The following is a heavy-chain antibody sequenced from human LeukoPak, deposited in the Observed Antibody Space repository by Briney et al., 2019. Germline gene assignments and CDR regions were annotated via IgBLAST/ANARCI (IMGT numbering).Heavy chain of an antibody. CDR2: IYYSGST. J-gene: IGHJ6*03. Sequence: PSETLSLTCTISGGSMSTNDYFWGWIRQPPGKGLEWIGYIYYSGSTNYNPSLKSRVTISVDTSKNQFSLKLSSVTAADTAVYYCARVQWELTPPYYYYYYMDVWGKGTTVTVSS. CDR1: GGSMSTNDYF. V-gene: IGHV4-61*08. D-gene: IGHD1-26*01. CDR3: ARVQWELTPPYYYYYYMDV.